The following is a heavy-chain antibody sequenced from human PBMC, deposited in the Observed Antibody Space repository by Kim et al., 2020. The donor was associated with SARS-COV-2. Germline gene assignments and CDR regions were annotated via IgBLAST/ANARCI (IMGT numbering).Heavy chain of an antibody. CDR1: GFTFSSAW. Sequence: GGSLRLSCAASGFTFSSAWMTWFRQAPGKGLEWVANINRDGTKENYVVSVKGRFTISRDNAKSSLFLQMYSLRAEDTAVFYCARDIDESGYDRNDYWGQGTVVTVSS. D-gene: IGHD5-12*01. CDR2: INRDGTKE. CDR3: ARDIDESGYDRNDY. V-gene: IGHV3-7*01. J-gene: IGHJ4*02.